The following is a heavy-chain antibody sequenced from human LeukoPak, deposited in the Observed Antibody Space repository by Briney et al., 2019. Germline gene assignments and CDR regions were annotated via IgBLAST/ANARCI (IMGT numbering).Heavy chain of an antibody. CDR2: ISYDGSNK. V-gene: IGHV3-30*04. D-gene: IGHD3-22*01. CDR3: ARGDSSGYFFDAFDI. J-gene: IGHJ3*02. CDR1: GFTFSSYA. Sequence: GGSLRLSCAASGFTFSSYAMHWVGQAPGKGLEGGAVISYDGSNKYYADSVKGRFTISRDNSKNTLYLQRNSMRAEDTAVYYCARGDSSGYFFDAFDIWGQGTMVTVSS.